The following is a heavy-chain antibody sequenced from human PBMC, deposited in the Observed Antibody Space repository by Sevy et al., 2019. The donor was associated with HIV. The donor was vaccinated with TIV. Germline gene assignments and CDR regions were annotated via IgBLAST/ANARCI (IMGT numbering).Heavy chain of an antibody. V-gene: IGHV1-24*01. CDR2: FDPEDGRT. D-gene: IGHD3-22*01. CDR3: ATTKDYYDSSGYPLDY. Sequence: ASVKVCCKVSGYTLSQLSMHWVRQAPGKGLEWVGTFDPEDGRTIYAQKFQGRVTMTEDTSTDTAYMELNSLNSEDTAVYYCATTKDYYDSSGYPLDYRGQGTQVTVSS. J-gene: IGHJ4*02. CDR1: GYTLSQLS.